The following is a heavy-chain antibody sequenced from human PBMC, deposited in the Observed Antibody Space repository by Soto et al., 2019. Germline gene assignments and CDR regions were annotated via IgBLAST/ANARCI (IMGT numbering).Heavy chain of an antibody. CDR3: ARDSYDSGSHTRDF. Sequence: EGQLGESWGGLVQPGGSLRLSCAASGFTFSRYWMHWVRQAPGKGLVWVARVKSDGSSTTYADSVKGRFTISRDNAKDTLYLQMNSLRADDTAVYYCARDSYDSGSHTRDFWGKGTLVTVSS. CDR2: VKSDGSST. J-gene: IGHJ4*02. V-gene: IGHV3-74*01. CDR1: GFTFSRYW. D-gene: IGHD3-10*01.